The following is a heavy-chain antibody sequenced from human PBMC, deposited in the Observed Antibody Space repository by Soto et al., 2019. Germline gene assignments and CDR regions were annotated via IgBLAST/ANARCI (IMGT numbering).Heavy chain of an antibody. CDR1: GYSFSFYW. Sequence: GESLKISCKGFGYSFSFYWIGWVRHMPGKGLEWMGIIYPGDSNTRYSPSFQGQVTISADKSINTAYLQWSSLRASDTAMYYCAKGFNYYGRGTLKLDSWGLGTLVTVSS. CDR3: AKGFNYYGRGTLKLDS. J-gene: IGHJ4*02. CDR2: IYPGDSNT. D-gene: IGHD3-10*02. V-gene: IGHV5-51*01.